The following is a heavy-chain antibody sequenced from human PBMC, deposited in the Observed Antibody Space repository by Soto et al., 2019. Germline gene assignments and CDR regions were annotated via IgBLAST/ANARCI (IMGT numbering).Heavy chain of an antibody. D-gene: IGHD1-26*01. CDR2: IYYSGST. Sequence: QLQLQESGPGLVKPSETLSLTCTVSGGSISSSSYYWGWIRQPPGKGLEWIGSIYYSGSTYYNPSLKRRVTISVDTSKNQFSLKLSSVTAADTAVYYCASRIVGATRFDYWGQGTLVTVSS. V-gene: IGHV4-39*01. J-gene: IGHJ4*02. CDR1: GGSISSSSYY. CDR3: ASRIVGATRFDY.